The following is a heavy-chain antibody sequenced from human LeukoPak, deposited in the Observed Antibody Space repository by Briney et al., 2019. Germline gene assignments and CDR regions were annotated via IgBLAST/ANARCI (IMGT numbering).Heavy chain of an antibody. D-gene: IGHD3-10*01. V-gene: IGHV4-61*02. CDR3: ASIEKRFGELPDY. J-gene: IGHJ4*02. CDR1: GGSISSGSYY. CDR2: IYTSGST. Sequence: PSQTLSLTCTVSGGSISSGSYYWSWIRQPAGKGLEWIGRIYTSGSTNYNPSLKSRVTISVDTSKNQFSLKLSSVTAADTAVYYCASIEKRFGELPDYWGQGTLVTVSS.